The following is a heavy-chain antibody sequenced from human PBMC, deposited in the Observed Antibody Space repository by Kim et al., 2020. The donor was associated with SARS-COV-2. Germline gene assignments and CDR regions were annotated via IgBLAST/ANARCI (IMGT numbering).Heavy chain of an antibody. CDR2: IYYSGST. J-gene: IGHJ4*02. D-gene: IGHD3-9*01. V-gene: IGHV4-59*01. Sequence: SETLSLTCTVSGRSISSYYWSWIRQPPGKGLEWIGYIYYSGSTNYNPSLKSRVTISVDTSKNQFSLKLSSVTAADTAVYYCARTYYDILTGYYPYYFDYWGQGTLVTVSS. CDR3: ARTYYDILTGYYPYYFDY. CDR1: GRSISSYY.